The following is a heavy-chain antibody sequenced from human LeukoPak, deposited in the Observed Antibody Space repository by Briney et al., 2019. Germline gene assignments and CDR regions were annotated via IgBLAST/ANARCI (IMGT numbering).Heavy chain of an antibody. D-gene: IGHD3-10*01. Sequence: SETLSLTCTVSGGSISSYYWSWIRQPPGKGLEWIGYIYYSGSTNYNPSLKSRVTISVDTSKNQFSLKLSSVTAADTAVYYCARNSDYYGSGSSYFDYWGQGTLVTVSS. CDR3: ARNSDYYGSGSSYFDY. J-gene: IGHJ4*02. CDR2: IYYSGST. CDR1: GGSISSYY. V-gene: IGHV4-59*01.